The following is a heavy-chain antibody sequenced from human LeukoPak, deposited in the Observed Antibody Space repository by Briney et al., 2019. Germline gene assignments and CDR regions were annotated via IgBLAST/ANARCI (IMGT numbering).Heavy chain of an antibody. Sequence: ASVKVSCKASGYTFTSYDINWVRQATGQGLEWMGWMNPNSGNTGYAQKFQGRVTMTRNTSISTAYMELSSLRSEDTAVYYCARGLRYCSAGSCYFSPPYYYYMDVWGTGTTVTISS. CDR1: GYTFTSYD. CDR3: ARGLRYCSAGSCYFSPPYYYYMDV. V-gene: IGHV1-8*02. J-gene: IGHJ6*03. CDR2: MNPNSGNT. D-gene: IGHD2-15*01.